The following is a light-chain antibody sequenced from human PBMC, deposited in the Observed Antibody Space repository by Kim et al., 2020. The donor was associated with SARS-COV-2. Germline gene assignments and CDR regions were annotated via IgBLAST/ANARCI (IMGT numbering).Light chain of an antibody. J-gene: IGKJ2*01. CDR3: QQLINYPYI. CDR2: SAS. CDR1: QGISSY. Sequence: IQLTQSPSSLSASVGDRVTITCRASQGISSYLAWYQHKPGKAPNLLIYSASTLQSGVPSRFSGSGSGTDFTLTISSLQPEDFATYYCQQLINYPYIFSPGTKLEI. V-gene: IGKV1-9*01.